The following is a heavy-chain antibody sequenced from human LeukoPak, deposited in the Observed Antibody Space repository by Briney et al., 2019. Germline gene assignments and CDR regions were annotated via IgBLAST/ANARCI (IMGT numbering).Heavy chain of an antibody. CDR3: ARDSPITGSFCYYMDV. D-gene: IGHD1-20*01. V-gene: IGHV3-48*03. J-gene: IGHJ6*03. CDR2: SSSSGTSI. Sequence: GGSLRLSCAASGFTFSSYEMNWVRQAPGKGLEWISYSSSSGTSIYYADSVKGRFTVSRDNTKNSLYLQMNSLRAEDTAVYYCARDSPITGSFCYYMDVWGKGTTVTVSS. CDR1: GFTFSSYE.